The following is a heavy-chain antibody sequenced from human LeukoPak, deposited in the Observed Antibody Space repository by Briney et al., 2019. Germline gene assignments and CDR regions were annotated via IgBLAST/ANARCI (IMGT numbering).Heavy chain of an antibody. Sequence: SETLSLTCTVSGGSISSSTYYWGWIRRPPGKGLEWIGSIYYSGSTYYNPSLKSRVTVSVDTSKNQFSLKLTSVTAADTAVYYCATGAYGGSAWGQGTLVTVSS. CDR3: ATGAYGGSA. CDR1: GGSISSSTYY. D-gene: IGHD4-23*01. CDR2: IYYSGST. V-gene: IGHV4-39*07. J-gene: IGHJ5*02.